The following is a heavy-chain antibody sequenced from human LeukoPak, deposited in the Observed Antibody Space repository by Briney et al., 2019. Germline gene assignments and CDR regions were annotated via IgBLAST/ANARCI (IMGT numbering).Heavy chain of an antibody. CDR3: ARVTGTWWADY. CDR1: GFTVSNYG. J-gene: IGHJ4*02. CDR2: ISSSGTTI. Sequence: GGSLRLSCAASGFTVSNYGMNWVRRAPGEGLEWVSYISSSGTTIYYADSVKGRFTISRDNAKNSLHLQMNSLRDEDTAVYYCARVTGTWWADYWGQGTLVTVSS. D-gene: IGHD2-8*02. V-gene: IGHV3-48*02.